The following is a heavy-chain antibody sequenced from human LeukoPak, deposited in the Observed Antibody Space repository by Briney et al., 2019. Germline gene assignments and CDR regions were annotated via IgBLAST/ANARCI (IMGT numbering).Heavy chain of an antibody. Sequence: GGSLRLSCAASGFSFISYGMHWVRQAPGKGLEWVAFIRYDGSDKSYADSVKGRFTISRDNSKNTLYLQMNSLRAEDTAVYYCAKDPNTSGWRSEYFQHWGQGTLVTVSS. CDR3: AKDPNTSGWRSEYFQH. V-gene: IGHV3-30*02. CDR1: GFSFISYG. CDR2: IRYDGSDK. D-gene: IGHD6-19*01. J-gene: IGHJ1*01.